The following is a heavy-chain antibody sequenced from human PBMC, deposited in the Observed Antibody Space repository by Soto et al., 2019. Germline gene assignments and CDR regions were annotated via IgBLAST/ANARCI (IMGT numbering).Heavy chain of an antibody. CDR3: AKDTGSGWTRGYYMDV. CDR2: ISYDGSNK. V-gene: IGHV3-30*18. D-gene: IGHD6-19*01. J-gene: IGHJ6*03. CDR1: GFTFSSYG. Sequence: QVQLVESGGGVVQPGRSLRLPCAASGFTFSSYGMHWVRQAPGKGLEWVAVISYDGSNKYYADSVKGRFTISRDNSKNTLYLQMNSLRAEDTAVYYCAKDTGSGWTRGYYMDVWGKGTTVTVSS.